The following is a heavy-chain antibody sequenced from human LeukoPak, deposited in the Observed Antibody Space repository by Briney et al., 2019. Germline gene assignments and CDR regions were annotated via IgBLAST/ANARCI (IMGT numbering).Heavy chain of an antibody. CDR2: IYYSGST. V-gene: IGHV4-59*08. D-gene: IGHD2-2*01. J-gene: IGHJ2*01. CDR3: ARHSRAIWYLDL. Sequence: SETLSLTCTVSGGSISSYYWSWIRQPPGKGLEWIGYIYYSGSTNYNPSLKSRVTMSVDTTKNQFSLKLTSVTAADTAVYYCARHSRAIWYLDLWGRGTLVTVSS. CDR1: GGSISSYY.